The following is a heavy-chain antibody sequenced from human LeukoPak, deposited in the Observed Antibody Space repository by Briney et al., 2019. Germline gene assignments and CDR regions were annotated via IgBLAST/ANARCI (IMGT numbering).Heavy chain of an antibody. CDR1: GYTFSCYG. Sequence: PGGSLRLSCAASGYTFSCYGMHWVRKAPGKGLEWVAVISYDGSNKYYADSVKGRFTISRDNSKNTLYLQMNSLRAEDTAVYYCAKDMGFLEWFDHWGQGTLVTVSS. CDR3: AKDMGFLEWFDH. CDR2: ISYDGSNK. V-gene: IGHV3-30*02. J-gene: IGHJ5*02. D-gene: IGHD3-3*01.